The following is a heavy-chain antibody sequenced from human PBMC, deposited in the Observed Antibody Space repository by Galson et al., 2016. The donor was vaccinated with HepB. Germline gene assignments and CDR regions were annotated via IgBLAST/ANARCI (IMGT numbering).Heavy chain of an antibody. V-gene: IGHV3-23*01. Sequence: SLRLSCATSGFTFSSYAMTWVRQAPGKGLECVSVISGSGSNTYYADSVKGRFTIPRDNSKNTLYLHLNSLGAEDTAIYYVAIGNTFYVSGSSPPVDYWGQGTLVTVSS. CDR2: ISGSGSNT. CDR3: AIGNTFYVSGSSPPVDY. J-gene: IGHJ4*02. D-gene: IGHD3-10*01. CDR1: GFTFSSYA.